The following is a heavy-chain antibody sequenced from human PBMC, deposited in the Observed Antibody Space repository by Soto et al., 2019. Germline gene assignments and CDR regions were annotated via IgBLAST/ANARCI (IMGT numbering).Heavy chain of an antibody. CDR3: ARSSDYNCYVDY. V-gene: IGHV3-21*01. CDR2: LSSSSSYI. D-gene: IGHD3-22*01. Sequence: EVQLVESGGGLVKPGGSLRLSCAASGFTLSSHAINWVRQAPGKGLEWVSFLSSSSSYIYYADSVKGRFTISRDNAKNSLYLQMNSLRAEDTAVYYCARSSDYNCYVDYWGQGALVTVSS. CDR1: GFTLSSHA. J-gene: IGHJ4*02.